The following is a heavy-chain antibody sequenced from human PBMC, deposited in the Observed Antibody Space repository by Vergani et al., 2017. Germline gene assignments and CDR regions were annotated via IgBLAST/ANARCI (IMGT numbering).Heavy chain of an antibody. CDR3: AEQYFVAGNYLFDY. CDR2: IYHSGGA. Sequence: QLHLQESGPGLVKPSETLSLTCTVSGGSITSSSYYWGWIRQPPGKGLEWIGNIYHSGGAYYNPSLNGRVTISRDNSKNMLFLQMNNLRTEDTAISYCAEQYFVAGNYLFDYWGKETLVTFSS. J-gene: IGHJ4*02. CDR1: GGSITSSSYY. D-gene: IGHD3-9*01. V-gene: IGHV4-61*05.